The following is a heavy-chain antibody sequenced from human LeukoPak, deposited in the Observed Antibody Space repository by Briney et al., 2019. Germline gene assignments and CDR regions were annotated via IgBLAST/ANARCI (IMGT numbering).Heavy chain of an antibody. CDR1: DGSFSASY. D-gene: IGHD3-10*01. Sequence: PSETLSLTCAVYDGSFSASYWSWIRQPPGKGLEWIGEINHSGSTNYNPSLKSRVTISVDTSKNQLSLKLSSVTAADTAVYYCARRPYSSGNYKGAFDIWGQGTMVTFSS. CDR2: INHSGST. V-gene: IGHV4-34*01. J-gene: IGHJ3*02. CDR3: ARRPYSSGNYKGAFDI.